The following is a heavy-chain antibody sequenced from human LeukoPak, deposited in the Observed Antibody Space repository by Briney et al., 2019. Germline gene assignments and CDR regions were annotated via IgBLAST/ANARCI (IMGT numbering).Heavy chain of an antibody. CDR1: GGSFSGYY. CDR2: INHSGST. V-gene: IGHV4-34*01. CDR3: ARGGYCSSTSCSMPFDY. J-gene: IGHJ4*02. Sequence: SETLSLTCAVHGGSFSGYYWSWIRQPPGKGLEWIGEINHSGSTNYNPSLKSRVTISVDTSKNQFSLKLSSVTAADTAVYYCARGGYCSSTSCSMPFDYWGQGTLVTVSS. D-gene: IGHD2-2*01.